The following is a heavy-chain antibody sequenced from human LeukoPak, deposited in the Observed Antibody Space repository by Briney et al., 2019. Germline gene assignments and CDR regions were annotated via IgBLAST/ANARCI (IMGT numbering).Heavy chain of an antibody. CDR1: GGSISSNGYY. V-gene: IGHV4-39*07. D-gene: IGHD1-1*01. Sequence: PSETLSLTCTVSGGSISSNGYYWGWIRQPPGKGLEWIGSFYYTGSTFYSPSLKSRVTISVDTSKNQFSLKLSSVTAADTAVYYCARAGAPYFDYWGQGTLVTVSS. CDR2: FYYTGST. CDR3: ARAGAPYFDY. J-gene: IGHJ4*02.